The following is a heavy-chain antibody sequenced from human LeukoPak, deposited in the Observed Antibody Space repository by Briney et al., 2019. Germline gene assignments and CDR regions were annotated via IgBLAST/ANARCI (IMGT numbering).Heavy chain of an antibody. CDR3: ARDLVSGAYTFDT. CDR2: ISYDGGST. Sequence: PGGSLRLSCAASEFTFSTYAMHWVRQAPGKGLEWVAIISYDGGSTSYADSVKGRFTISRDNSKNTLYLQMSSLRTEDTAVYYCARDLVSGAYTFDTWGQGTVVTVSS. V-gene: IGHV3-30*03. J-gene: IGHJ3*02. D-gene: IGHD3-16*01. CDR1: EFTFSTYA.